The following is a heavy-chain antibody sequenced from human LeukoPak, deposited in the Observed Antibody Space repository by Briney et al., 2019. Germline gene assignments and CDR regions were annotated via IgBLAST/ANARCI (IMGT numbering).Heavy chain of an antibody. CDR3: VTGVGY. D-gene: IGHD7-27*01. V-gene: IGHV3-7*01. CDR1: GFTFSSYW. J-gene: IGHJ4*02. Sequence: GGSLRLSCAASGFTFSSYWMSWVRQAPGKGLEWVANIKQDGSEKYYVDSVKGRFTISRDNAKNSVYLQMKSLRAEDTAIYYCVTGVGYWGQGTLVTVSS. CDR2: IKQDGSEK.